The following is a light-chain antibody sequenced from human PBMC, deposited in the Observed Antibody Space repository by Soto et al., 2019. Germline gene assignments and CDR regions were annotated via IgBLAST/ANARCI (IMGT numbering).Light chain of an antibody. J-gene: IGLJ1*01. CDR2: FNS. CDR3: QSYDSSLSGYV. V-gene: IGLV1-40*01. Sequence: QSVLTQPPSVSGAPGQRVTISCTGSNSNIGAGYDVHWYQQFPGTAPKLLIHFNSNRPSGVPDRFSGSTSGTSASLAITGLQAEDEADYYCQSYDSSLSGYVFGAGTKVTVL. CDR1: NSNIGAGYD.